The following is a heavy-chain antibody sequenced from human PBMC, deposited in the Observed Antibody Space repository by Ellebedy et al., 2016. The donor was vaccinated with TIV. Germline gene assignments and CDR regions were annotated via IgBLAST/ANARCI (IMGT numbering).Heavy chain of an antibody. CDR1: GYSFTSYW. D-gene: IGHD6-19*01. CDR2: IYPGDSDT. Sequence: GESLKISCNGSGYSFTSYWIGWVRQMPGKGLEWMGIIYPGDSDTRYSPSFQGQVTISADKSISTAYLQWSSLKASDTAMYYCARIAVAGDYYYYGMDVWGQGTTVTVSS. J-gene: IGHJ6*02. CDR3: ARIAVAGDYYYYGMDV. V-gene: IGHV5-51*01.